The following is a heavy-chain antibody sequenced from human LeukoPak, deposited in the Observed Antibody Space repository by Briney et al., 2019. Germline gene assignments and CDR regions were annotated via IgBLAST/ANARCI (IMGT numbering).Heavy chain of an antibody. CDR3: ARIGAGHFDY. V-gene: IGHV3-23*01. Sequence: GGSLRLSCAASGFTFSTYAMSWVRRAPGKGLEWVSTVSGSGSSAYYADSVKGRFTISRDNAKNSLYLQMNSLRAEDTAVYYCARIGAGHFDYWGQGTLVTVSS. CDR1: GFTFSTYA. CDR2: VSGSGSSA. D-gene: IGHD2-15*01. J-gene: IGHJ4*02.